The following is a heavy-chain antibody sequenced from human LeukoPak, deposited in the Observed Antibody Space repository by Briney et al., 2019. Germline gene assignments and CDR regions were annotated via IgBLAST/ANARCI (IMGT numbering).Heavy chain of an antibody. CDR3: ARGGIQLWFLVDY. D-gene: IGHD5-18*01. V-gene: IGHV1-2*02. Sequence: ASVKVSCKASGYTFTGYFMHWVRQAPGQGLEWMGWINPNSGGTNYAQKFQGRVTMTRETSISTAYMELSSLRSDDTAVYYCARGGIQLWFLVDYWGQGTLVTVSS. CDR1: GYTFTGYF. J-gene: IGHJ4*02. CDR2: INPNSGGT.